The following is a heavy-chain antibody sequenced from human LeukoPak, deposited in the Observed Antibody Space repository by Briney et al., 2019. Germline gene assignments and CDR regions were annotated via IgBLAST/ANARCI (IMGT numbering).Heavy chain of an antibody. Sequence: SETLSLTCTVSGGSISSYYWSWIRQPPGKGLEWIGYIYYSGSTNYNPSLKSRVTISVDTSKNQFSLKLSSVTAADTAVYYCARASSSSSREAFDIWGQGTMVTVSS. V-gene: IGHV4-59*12. CDR1: GGSISSYY. D-gene: IGHD6-6*01. CDR2: IYYSGST. CDR3: ARASSSSSREAFDI. J-gene: IGHJ3*02.